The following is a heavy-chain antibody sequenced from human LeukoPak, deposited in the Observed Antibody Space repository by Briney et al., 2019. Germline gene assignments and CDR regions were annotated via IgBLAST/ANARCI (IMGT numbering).Heavy chain of an antibody. V-gene: IGHV4-31*03. CDR2: IYYSGST. D-gene: IGHD1-26*01. CDR1: GGSISSGGYY. CDR3: ARFGVVTWELDY. Sequence: PSETLSLTCTVSGGSISSGGYYWSWIRQHPGKGLEWIGYIYYSGSTYYNPSLKSRVTISVDTSKNQFSLKLSSVTAADTAVYYCARFGVVTWELDYWGQGTLVTVSS. J-gene: IGHJ4*02.